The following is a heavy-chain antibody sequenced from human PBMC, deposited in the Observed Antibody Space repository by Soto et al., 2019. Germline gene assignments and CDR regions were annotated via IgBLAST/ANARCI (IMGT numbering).Heavy chain of an antibody. CDR1: GYTFTSYY. J-gene: IGHJ4*02. V-gene: IGHV1-46*01. Sequence: GASVKVSCKASGYTFTSYYMHWVRQAPGQGLEWMGIINPSGGSTSYAQKFQGRVTMTRDTSTSTVYMELSSLRSEDTAVYYCARLYYYDSSGYYYVEDFWGQGTLVTVSS. D-gene: IGHD3-22*01. CDR3: ARLYYYDSSGYYYVEDF. CDR2: INPSGGST.